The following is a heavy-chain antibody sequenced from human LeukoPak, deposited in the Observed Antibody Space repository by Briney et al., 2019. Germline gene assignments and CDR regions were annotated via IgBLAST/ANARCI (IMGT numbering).Heavy chain of an antibody. J-gene: IGHJ5*02. CDR1: GGSISSGGYY. CDR3: ARAGYSGYDVPVDWFDP. D-gene: IGHD5-12*01. V-gene: IGHV4-31*03. CDR2: IYYSGST. Sequence: SETLSLTCTVSGGSISSGGYYWSWIRQHPGKGLEWIGYIYYSGSTYYNPSLKSRVTISVDTSKNQFSLKLSSVTAADTAVYYCARAGYSGYDVPVDWFDPWGQGTLVTVSS.